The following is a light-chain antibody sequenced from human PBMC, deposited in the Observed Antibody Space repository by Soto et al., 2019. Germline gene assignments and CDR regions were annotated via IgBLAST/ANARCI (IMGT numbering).Light chain of an antibody. Sequence: QSVLTQPPSVSGAPGQRVTISCTGGSSNIGAGYDVHWYQQLPGTAPKLLIYGSSNRPSGVPDRFSGSKSGTSASLAITGLQAEDEADYYCQSYDSSLSALFGGGTKLTVL. J-gene: IGLJ3*02. CDR3: QSYDSSLSAL. V-gene: IGLV1-40*01. CDR2: GSS. CDR1: SSNIGAGYD.